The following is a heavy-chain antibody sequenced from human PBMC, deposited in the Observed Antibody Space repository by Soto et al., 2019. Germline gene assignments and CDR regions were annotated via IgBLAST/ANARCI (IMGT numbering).Heavy chain of an antibody. CDR2: ISYDGSNK. CDR1: GFTFSSYA. D-gene: IGHD6-13*01. V-gene: IGHV3-30-3*01. CDR3: EREPLVDVAADRQVFLSEFDF. Sequence: PGGSLRLSCAASGFTFSSYAMHWVRQAPGKGLEWVAVISYDGSNKYYADSVKGRFTISRDNSKNTVYLQMNSLTAEDTAVYYCEREPLVDVAADRQVFLSEFDFWGQGTRVTVSS. J-gene: IGHJ5*01.